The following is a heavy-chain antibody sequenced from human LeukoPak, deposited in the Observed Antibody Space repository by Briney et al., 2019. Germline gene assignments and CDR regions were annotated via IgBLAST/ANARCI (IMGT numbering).Heavy chain of an antibody. J-gene: IGHJ2*01. V-gene: IGHV4-59*01. D-gene: IGHD4-17*01. CDR1: GGSISTYY. CDR2: IYYSGST. Sequence: PSETLSLTCTVSGGSISTYYWSWIRQPPGKGLEWIGYIYYSGSTNYNPSLKSRVTISVDTSKNQFSLKLSSVTAADTAVYYCARASDYGDYDGWYFDLWGRGTLVTVSS. CDR3: ARASDYGDYDGWYFDL.